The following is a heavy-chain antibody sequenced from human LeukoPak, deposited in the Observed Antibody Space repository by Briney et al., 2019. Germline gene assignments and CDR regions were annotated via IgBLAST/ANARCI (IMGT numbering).Heavy chain of an antibody. Sequence: GGSLRLSCAASGFIFSDHYMNWVRQAPGKGLELVGRARNKANNYSTEYAASVRGRFTISRNDSQNSLYLQMNSLKPEDTAVYFCSVSIVAVPFFDNWGQGTLVTVSS. J-gene: IGHJ4*02. D-gene: IGHD1-26*01. CDR2: ARNKANNYST. V-gene: IGHV3-72*01. CDR3: SVSIVAVPFFDN. CDR1: GFIFSDHY.